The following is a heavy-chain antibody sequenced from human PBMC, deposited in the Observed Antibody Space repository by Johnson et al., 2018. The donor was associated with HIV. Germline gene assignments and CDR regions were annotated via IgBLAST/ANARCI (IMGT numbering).Heavy chain of an antibody. CDR2: ISYDGSNK. CDR3: VRRARDPSTWLGGSLNACDI. Sequence: QVQLVESGGGVVQPGRSLRLSCAASGFTFSSYAMHWVRPAPGKGLEWVAVISYDGSNKYYADSVKGRFTISRDNSKNTVFLQMNTLRADDTAVYFCVRRARDPSTWLGGSLNACDIWGQGTLVTVSS. V-gene: IGHV3-30*04. CDR1: GFTFSSYA. J-gene: IGHJ3*02. D-gene: IGHD6-13*01.